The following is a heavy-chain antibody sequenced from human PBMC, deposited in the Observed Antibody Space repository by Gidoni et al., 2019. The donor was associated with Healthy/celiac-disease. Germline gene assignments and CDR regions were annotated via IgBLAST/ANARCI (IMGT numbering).Heavy chain of an antibody. V-gene: IGHV4-30-4*01. CDR3: AREGGYDFWSGYPTHYFDY. Sequence: QVQLQESGPGLVKPSQTLSLTCTVSGGSISSGDYYWSWIRQPPGKGLEWIGYIYYSGSTYYNPSLKSRVTISVDTSKNQFSRKLSSVTAADTAGYYCAREGGYDFWSGYPTHYFDYWGQGTLVTVSS. CDR2: IYYSGST. J-gene: IGHJ4*02. D-gene: IGHD3-3*01. CDR1: GGSISSGDYY.